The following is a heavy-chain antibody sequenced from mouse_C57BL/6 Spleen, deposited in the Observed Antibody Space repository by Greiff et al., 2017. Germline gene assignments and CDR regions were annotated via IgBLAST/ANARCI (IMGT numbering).Heavy chain of an antibody. CDR1: GYTFTDYE. CDR2: IDPETGGT. CDR3: TYGMDY. V-gene: IGHV1-15*01. Sequence: VQLQESGAELVRPGASVTLSCKASGYTFTDYEMHWVKQTPVHGLEWIGAIDPETGGTAYNQKFKGKAILTADKSSSTAYMDLRSLTSEDSAVYYCTYGMDYWGQGTSVTVSS. J-gene: IGHJ4*01.